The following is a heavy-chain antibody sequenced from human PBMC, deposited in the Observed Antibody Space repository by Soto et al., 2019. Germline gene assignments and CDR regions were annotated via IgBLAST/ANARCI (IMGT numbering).Heavy chain of an antibody. Sequence: EVQLLESGGGLVQPGGSLRLSCAASGFTFSSYAMSWVRQAPGKGLEWVSAISGSGGSTYYADSVKGRFTISRDNFKNTLYLQMNSPRVAVTAVYYCAKYSSPFIVVVPAAARDAFDIWGQGTMVTVSS. CDR2: ISGSGGST. CDR1: GFTFSSYA. D-gene: IGHD2-2*01. J-gene: IGHJ3*02. CDR3: AKYSSPFIVVVPAAARDAFDI. V-gene: IGHV3-23*01.